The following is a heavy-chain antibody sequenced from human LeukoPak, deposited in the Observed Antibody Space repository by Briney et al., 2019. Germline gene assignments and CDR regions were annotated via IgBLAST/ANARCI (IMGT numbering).Heavy chain of an antibody. Sequence: ASVKVSCKASGYTFTSYGTSWVRQAPGQGLEWMGWISAYNGNTNYAQKLQGRVTMTSDTSTSTAYMELRSLRSDDTAVYYCARAGYSSSWYYSDYWGQGTLVTVSS. CDR2: ISAYNGNT. D-gene: IGHD6-13*01. CDR1: GYTFTSYG. V-gene: IGHV1-18*01. J-gene: IGHJ4*02. CDR3: ARAGYSSSWYYSDY.